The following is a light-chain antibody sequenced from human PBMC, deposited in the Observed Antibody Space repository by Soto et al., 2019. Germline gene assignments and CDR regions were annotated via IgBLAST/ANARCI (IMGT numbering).Light chain of an antibody. Sequence: QSALTQPASVSGSPGQSITISCTGTSSNIGSYNLVSWYQQNPGKAPKLMIYEGSKRPSGVSNRFSGSKSGNTASLTISGLRAEDEADYYCCSYAGTRTSILFGGGTKLTVL. CDR1: SSNIGSYNL. J-gene: IGLJ2*01. V-gene: IGLV2-23*01. CDR2: EGS. CDR3: CSYAGTRTSIL.